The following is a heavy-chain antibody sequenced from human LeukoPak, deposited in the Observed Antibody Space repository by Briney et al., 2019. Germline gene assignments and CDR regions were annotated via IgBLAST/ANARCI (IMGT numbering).Heavy chain of an antibody. Sequence: SETLSLTCTVSGASISRYFWSWIRQPPGKGLEWIGYISYTGSTSHNPSLKSRVTISLDTSKNHFSLRLRSVTAADTAVYYCAKSTPSFDSWDSWGQGTLVTVSS. V-gene: IGHV4-59*01. CDR2: ISYTGST. CDR1: GASISRYF. J-gene: IGHJ4*02. CDR3: AKSTPSFDSWDS. D-gene: IGHD3-3*01.